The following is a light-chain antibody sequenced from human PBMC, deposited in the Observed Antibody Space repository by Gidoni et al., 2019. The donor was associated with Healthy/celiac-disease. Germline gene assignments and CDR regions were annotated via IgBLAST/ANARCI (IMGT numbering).Light chain of an antibody. V-gene: IGKV1-39*01. CDR3: QQSYSTPPT. J-gene: IGKJ1*01. CDR2: AAS. Sequence: DIQMTQAPSSLSASVGDRVTITCRASQSIRIYINWYQQKPGKAPKLLIYAASSLQSGVPSRFSGSGSGTDFTLTISSLQPEGFATYYRQQSYSTPPTFGQGTKVEIK. CDR1: QSIRIY.